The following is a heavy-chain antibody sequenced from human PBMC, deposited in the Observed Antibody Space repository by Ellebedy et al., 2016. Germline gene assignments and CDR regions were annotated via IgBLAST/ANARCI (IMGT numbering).Heavy chain of an antibody. CDR1: AFTVTTSY. CDR2: TSPDGTM. V-gene: IGHV3-66*01. CDR3: TRVGCASADCYTPQY. D-gene: IGHD2-2*02. J-gene: IGHJ4*02. Sequence: GGSLRLSCAASAFTVTTSYVSWVRQAPGQGLEWVSMTSPDGTMYYADSVKCRFAISRDNAMNSLYLQMNSLRAEDTAVYYCTRVGCASADCYTPQYWGQGTLVTVSS.